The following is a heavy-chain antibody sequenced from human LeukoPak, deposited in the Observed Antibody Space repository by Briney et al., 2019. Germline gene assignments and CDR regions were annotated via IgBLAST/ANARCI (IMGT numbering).Heavy chain of an antibody. D-gene: IGHD2-2*01. Sequence: GSSVKVSCKASGGTFSNSAINWVRQAPGQGLEWLGGIIPIIGTANYAQNFQGRVTITADKSTSTAYMELSNLRSKDTAVCFCARVSSTIFRYWGQGTRVTVSS. CDR2: IIPIIGTA. J-gene: IGHJ4*02. CDR1: GGTFSNSA. CDR3: ARVSSTIFRY. V-gene: IGHV1-69*06.